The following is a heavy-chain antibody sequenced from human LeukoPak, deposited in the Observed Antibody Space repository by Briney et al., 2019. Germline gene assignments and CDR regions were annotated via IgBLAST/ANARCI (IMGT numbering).Heavy chain of an antibody. CDR2: ISGSGGST. CDR1: GFTFSSYA. V-gene: IGHV3-23*01. J-gene: IGHJ4*02. D-gene: IGHD2-2*01. CDR3: EKVKGLVPVIDY. Sequence: PGGSLRLSCAASGFTFSSYAMSWVRQAPGKGLEWVSAISGSGGSTYYADSVKGRFTISRDNSKNTLYLQMNSLRAEDTAVYYCEKVKGLVPVIDYWGQGTLVTVSS.